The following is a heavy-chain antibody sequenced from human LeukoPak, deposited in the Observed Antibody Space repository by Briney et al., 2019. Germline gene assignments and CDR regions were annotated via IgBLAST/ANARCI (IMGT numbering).Heavy chain of an antibody. D-gene: IGHD3-22*01. CDR3: ARHIYYYDSSGYYYVGAFDI. CDR2: ISANNGNT. J-gene: IGHJ3*02. Sequence: ASVKVSCKASGYTFTSYGISWVRQAPGQGLEWMGWISANNGNTNYAQKLQGRVTMTTDTSTSTAYMELRSLRSDDTAVYYCARHIYYYDSSGYYYVGAFDIWGQGTMVTVSS. V-gene: IGHV1-18*01. CDR1: GYTFTSYG.